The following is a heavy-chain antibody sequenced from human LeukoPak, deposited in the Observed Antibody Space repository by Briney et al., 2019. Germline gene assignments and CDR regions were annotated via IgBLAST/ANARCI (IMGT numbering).Heavy chain of an antibody. Sequence: SETLSLTCTVSGASISFYHWSWIRQPPGRGLEWIGYIYYSGSTNYNPSLKSRVTMSIDTSKNHFSLNLNSVTAADTAIYYCALDSSGWSDDSFDIWGQGTMVTVSS. CDR2: IYYSGST. J-gene: IGHJ3*02. CDR1: GASISFYH. V-gene: IGHV4-59*01. D-gene: IGHD6-13*01. CDR3: ALDSSGWSDDSFDI.